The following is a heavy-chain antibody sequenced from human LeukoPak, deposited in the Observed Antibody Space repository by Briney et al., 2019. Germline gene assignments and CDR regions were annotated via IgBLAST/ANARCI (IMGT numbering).Heavy chain of an antibody. V-gene: IGHV4-34*01. Sequence: PSETLSLTCAVYGGSFSGYYRSWIRQPPGEGLEWIGEFNHSGSTNYNPSLKSRVTISVDTSKNQFSLKLSPVTAADTAVYYCARSPGFGNPYYYYYGMDVWGQGSTVTVSS. D-gene: IGHD3-10*01. CDR1: GGSFSGYY. CDR3: ARSPGFGNPYYYYYGMDV. CDR2: FNHSGST. J-gene: IGHJ6*02.